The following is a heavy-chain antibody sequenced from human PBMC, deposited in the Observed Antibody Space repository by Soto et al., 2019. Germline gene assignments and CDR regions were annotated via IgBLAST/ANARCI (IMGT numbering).Heavy chain of an antibody. CDR2: ISSSSSYI. Sequence: GGSLRLSCAASGFTFSSYSMNWVRQAPGKGLEWVSSISSSSSYIYYADSVKGRFTISRDNAKNSLYLQMNSLRAEDTAVYYCARDGVLDAPGGVYYYYMDVWGKGTTVTVSS. D-gene: IGHD1-1*01. CDR3: ARDGVLDAPGGVYYYYMDV. CDR1: GFTFSSYS. V-gene: IGHV3-21*01. J-gene: IGHJ6*03.